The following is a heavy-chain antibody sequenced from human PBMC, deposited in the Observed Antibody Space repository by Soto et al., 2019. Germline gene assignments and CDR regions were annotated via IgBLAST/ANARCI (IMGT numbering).Heavy chain of an antibody. CDR1: GGSLNSGAYY. J-gene: IGHJ4*01. D-gene: IGHD4-17*01. Sequence: QVQLLESGPRLLKPSQTLSLTCTVSGGSLNSGAYYWSWLRQNPAKGLEWIASIYDTGTTAYTPSLRSRLSMSIDTSKRQFPRTLTSVTAADTAVYYCARVVHSGDCEDFWGQGTLVTVSS. CDR3: ARVVHSGDCEDF. CDR2: IYDTGTT. V-gene: IGHV4-31*03.